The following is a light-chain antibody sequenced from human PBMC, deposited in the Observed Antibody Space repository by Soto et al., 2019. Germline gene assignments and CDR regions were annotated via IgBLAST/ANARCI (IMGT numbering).Light chain of an antibody. V-gene: IGKV3-20*01. CDR1: RNFGRRS. CDR3: QQYAGSPET. J-gene: IGKJ1*01. Sequence: EIVLTPSPGTLSLSPGEKATLSGRDSRNFGRRSLAWYQEKRGQAPRLLIYGASTRATGCPDRFRGSGSGTGFTLTINRLEPEDFAVYYCQQYAGSPETFGQGTKVEIK. CDR2: GAS.